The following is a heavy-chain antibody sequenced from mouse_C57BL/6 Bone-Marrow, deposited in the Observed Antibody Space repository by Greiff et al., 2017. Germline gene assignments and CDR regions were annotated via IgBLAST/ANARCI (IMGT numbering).Heavy chain of an antibody. D-gene: IGHD2-3*01. V-gene: IGHV1-55*01. J-gene: IGHJ4*01. CDR3: ARWLLRRLYAMDD. Sequence: QVQLQQPGAELVKPGASVKMSCKASGYTFTSYWITWVKQRPGQGLEWIGDIYPGRGSTNYNEKFKSKATLTVDTSSSTAYLQLSSLTSEDSAVYYCARWLLRRLYAMDDWGQGTSVTVAS. CDR1: GYTFTSYW. CDR2: IYPGRGST.